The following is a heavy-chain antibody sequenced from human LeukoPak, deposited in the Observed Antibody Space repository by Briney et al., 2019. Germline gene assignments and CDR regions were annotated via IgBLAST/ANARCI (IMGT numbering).Heavy chain of an antibody. CDR3: AREEGTSYPGWFDP. CDR1: GRTFSSYA. CDR2: ITPIFGTA. J-gene: IGHJ5*02. D-gene: IGHD2-2*01. Sequence: GASVKVPCKASGRTFSSYAISWVRQAPGQGLEWMGGITPIFGTANYAQKFQGRVTITADESTSTAYMELSSLRSEDTAVYYCAREEGTSYPGWFDPWGQGTLVTVSS. V-gene: IGHV1-69*13.